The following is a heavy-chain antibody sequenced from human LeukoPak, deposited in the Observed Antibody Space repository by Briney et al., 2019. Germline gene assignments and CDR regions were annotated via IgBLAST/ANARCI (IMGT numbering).Heavy chain of an antibody. Sequence: PGGSLRLSCTASGFTFSTFAMGWARQAPGKGLQWVSGISGSGDTTYYADSVKGRFAISRDNSESTLYLQMNRLRDEDTAVYHCAKDFLGTVPDVFDIWGQGTMVTVSS. CDR1: GFTFSTFA. CDR2: ISGSGDTT. CDR3: AKDFLGTVPDVFDI. J-gene: IGHJ3*02. D-gene: IGHD7-27*01. V-gene: IGHV3-23*01.